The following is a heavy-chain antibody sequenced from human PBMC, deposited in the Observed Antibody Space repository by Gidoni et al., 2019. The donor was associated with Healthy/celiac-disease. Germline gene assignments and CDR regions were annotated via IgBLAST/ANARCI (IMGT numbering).Heavy chain of an antibody. CDR3: ARDHNTIFGVVTYGMDV. D-gene: IGHD3-3*01. CDR1: GFTFSSYG. J-gene: IGHJ6*02. CDR2: IWYDGSNK. Sequence: QVQLVESGGGVVQPGRSLRLACAASGFTFSSYGMHGVRPAPGKGLGWVAVIWYDGSNKYYADSVKGRFTISRDNSKNTLYLQMNSLRAEDTAVYYCARDHNTIFGVVTYGMDVWGQGTTVTVSS. V-gene: IGHV3-33*01.